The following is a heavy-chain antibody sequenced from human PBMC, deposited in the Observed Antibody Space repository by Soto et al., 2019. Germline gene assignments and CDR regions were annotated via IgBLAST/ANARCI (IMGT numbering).Heavy chain of an antibody. CDR1: GGSISSYY. Sequence: SETLSLTCTVSGGSISSYYWSWIRQPAGKGLEWIGRIYTSGSTNYNPSLKSRVTMSVDTSKNQFSLKLSSVTAADTAVYYCARETNSLGKYYFDFWGQWTLVTVSS. J-gene: IGHJ4*02. D-gene: IGHD3-10*01. CDR2: IYTSGST. CDR3: ARETNSLGKYYFDF. V-gene: IGHV4-4*07.